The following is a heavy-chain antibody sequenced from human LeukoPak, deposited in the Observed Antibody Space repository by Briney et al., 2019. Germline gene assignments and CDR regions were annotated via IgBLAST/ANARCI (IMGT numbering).Heavy chain of an antibody. Sequence: ASGKLSYTPSEYPLTQLSVNWVRESPGQRLGWMSGLDSEDGETIYAKKFQGRLTMTEATSTDTAYMELSSLKSEDTAVYYCATDSNCGGGSCDAFDIWGQGTMVTVSS. CDR3: ATDSNCGGGSCDAFDI. D-gene: IGHD2-15*01. CDR2: LDSEDGET. CDR1: EYPLTQLS. J-gene: IGHJ3*02. V-gene: IGHV1-24*01.